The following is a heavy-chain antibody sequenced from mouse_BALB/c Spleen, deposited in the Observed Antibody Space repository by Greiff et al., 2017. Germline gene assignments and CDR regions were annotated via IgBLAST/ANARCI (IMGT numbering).Heavy chain of an antibody. D-gene: IGHD1-2*01. CDR1: GYSITSDYA. J-gene: IGHJ4*01. V-gene: IGHV3-2*02. Sequence: ESGPGLVKPSQSLSLTCTVTGYSITSDYAWNWIRQFPGNKLEWMGYISYSGSTSYNPSLKSRISITRDTSKNQFFLQLNSVTTEDTATYYCARGDYGYDAMDYWGQGTSVTVSS. CDR2: ISYSGST. CDR3: ARGDYGYDAMDY.